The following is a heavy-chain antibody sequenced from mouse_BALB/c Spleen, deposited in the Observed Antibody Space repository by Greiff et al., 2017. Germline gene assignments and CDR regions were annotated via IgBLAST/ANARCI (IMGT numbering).Heavy chain of an antibody. CDR2: INPSTGYT. V-gene: IGHV1-7*01. D-gene: IGHD2-14*01. Sequence: VKLVESGAELAKPGASVKMSCKASGYTFTSYWMHWVKQRPGQGLEWIGDINPSTGYTEYNQKFKDKATLTADKSSSTAYMQLSSLTSEDSAVYYCARTYRYDGYWYFDVWGAGTTVTVSS. CDR1: GYTFTSYW. J-gene: IGHJ1*01. CDR3: ARTYRYDGYWYFDV.